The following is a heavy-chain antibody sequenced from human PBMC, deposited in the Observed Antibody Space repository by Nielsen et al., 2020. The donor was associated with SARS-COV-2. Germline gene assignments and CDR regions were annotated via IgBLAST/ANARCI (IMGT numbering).Heavy chain of an antibody. D-gene: IGHD5-12*01. CDR3: ARGGYSDQPHDY. Sequence: SQTLSLTCAVYGGSFSGYYWSWIRQPPGKGLEWIGEINHSGSTNYNPSLKSRVTISVDTSKDQFSLKLSSVTAADTAVYYCARGGYSDQPHDYWGQGTLVTVSS. CDR1: GGSFSGYY. J-gene: IGHJ4*02. V-gene: IGHV4-34*01. CDR2: INHSGST.